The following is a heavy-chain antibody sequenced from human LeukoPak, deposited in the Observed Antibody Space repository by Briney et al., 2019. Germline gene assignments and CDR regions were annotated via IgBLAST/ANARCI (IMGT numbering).Heavy chain of an antibody. J-gene: IGHJ5*02. V-gene: IGHV1-18*01. D-gene: IGHD3-9*01. CDR1: GYTFTSYG. CDR3: VRDSGSYYDILTGYYP. Sequence: ASVKVSCKASGYTFTSYGISWVRQAPGQGLEWMGWISAYNGNTNYAQKLQGRVTMTTDTSTSTAYMELRSLRSDDTAVYYCVRDSGSYYDILTGYYPWGQGTLVTVSS. CDR2: ISAYNGNT.